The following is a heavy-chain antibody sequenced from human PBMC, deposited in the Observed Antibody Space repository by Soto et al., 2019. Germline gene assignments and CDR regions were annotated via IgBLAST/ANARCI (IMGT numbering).Heavy chain of an antibody. CDR3: ARGGVY. Sequence: PGRSLRLSCEATGFTFSSHEMNWIRQTPGKRLEWIAKISGSGSTINYADSVKGRFTISRDNVQRTLHLQMDSLRVEDTGVYYCARGGVYWGRGTLVTVSS. V-gene: IGHV3-48*03. CDR2: ISGSGSTI. CDR1: GFTFSSHE. J-gene: IGHJ1*01. D-gene: IGHD2-8*01.